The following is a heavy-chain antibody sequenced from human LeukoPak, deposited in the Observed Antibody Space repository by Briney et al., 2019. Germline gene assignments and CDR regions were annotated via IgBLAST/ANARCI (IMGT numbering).Heavy chain of an antibody. V-gene: IGHV1-18*01. CDR1: GYTFTSYG. Sequence: ASVKVSCKASGYTFTSYGISWVRQAPGQGLEWMGWISAYNGNTNYAQKLQGRVTMTTDTSTSTAYMELRSLRSDDTAVYYCVTAPLGELFDYWGQGTLVTVSS. J-gene: IGHJ4*02. CDR3: VTAPLGELFDY. D-gene: IGHD3-16*01. CDR2: ISAYNGNT.